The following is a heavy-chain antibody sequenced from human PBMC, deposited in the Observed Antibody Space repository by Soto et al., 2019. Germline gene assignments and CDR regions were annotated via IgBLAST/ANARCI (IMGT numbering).Heavy chain of an antibody. CDR1: GGSISSSNW. Sequence: KPSETLSLTCAVSGGSISSSNWWSWVRQPPGKGLEWIGRIYSDGSTNYNPSLKSRVTMSVDTSKNQFSLKLTSMTAADTAMYYCARMRAAGTFDYWGQGTLVTVSS. CDR3: ARMRAAGTFDY. D-gene: IGHD6-13*01. V-gene: IGHV4-4*02. CDR2: IYSDGST. J-gene: IGHJ4*02.